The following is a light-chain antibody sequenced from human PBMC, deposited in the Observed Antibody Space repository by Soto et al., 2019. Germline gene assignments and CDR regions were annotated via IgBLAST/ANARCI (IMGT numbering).Light chain of an antibody. CDR2: DVT. Sequence: QSVLTQPRSVSGSPGQSVTISCTGTSSDVGGYNYVSWYQQHPGKAPKLMIYDVTKRPSGVPDRFSGSKSGNTASLAISGLQPEDEADYYCCSYIGTILFGGGTKLTVL. J-gene: IGLJ2*01. V-gene: IGLV2-11*01. CDR3: CSYIGTIL. CDR1: SSDVGGYNY.